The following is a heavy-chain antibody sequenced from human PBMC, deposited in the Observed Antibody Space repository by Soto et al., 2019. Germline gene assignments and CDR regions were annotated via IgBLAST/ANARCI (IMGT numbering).Heavy chain of an antibody. CDR1: GGSFSGYY. CDR3: ARGLRFGGYSYGSYYYYGMDV. V-gene: IGHV4-34*01. CDR2: INHSGST. Sequence: SETLSLTCAVYGGSFSGYYWSWIRQPPGKGLEWIGEINHSGSTNYNPSLKSRVTISVDTSKNQFSLKLSSVTAADTAVYYCARGLRFGGYSYGSYYYYGMDVWGQGTTVTVSS. J-gene: IGHJ6*02. D-gene: IGHD5-18*01.